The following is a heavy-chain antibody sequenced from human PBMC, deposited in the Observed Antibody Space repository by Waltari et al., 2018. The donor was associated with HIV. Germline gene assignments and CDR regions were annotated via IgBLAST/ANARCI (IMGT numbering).Heavy chain of an antibody. CDR3: ARVNYSNYLRFYYYYYMDV. CDR1: GYSISSGCY. V-gene: IGHV4-38-2*01. CDR2: ISPRGNT. D-gene: IGHD4-4*01. J-gene: IGHJ6*03. Sequence: QVQLQESGPGLVKTSETLSLTCAVSGYSISSGCYWGWIRQTPGKGLERIGRISPRGNTVCSPSLKSRVTISVDPATNQFSLRLTSVTAPDTAVYYCARVNYSNYLRFYYYYYMDVWGTGTTVTVSS.